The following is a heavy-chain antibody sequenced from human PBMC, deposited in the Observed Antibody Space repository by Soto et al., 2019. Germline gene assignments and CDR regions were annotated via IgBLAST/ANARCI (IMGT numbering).Heavy chain of an antibody. CDR1: GFTFDDYA. CDR3: ARASSNYYYYYMDV. J-gene: IGHJ6*03. CDR2: INWNSGNI. D-gene: IGHD4-4*01. Sequence: GGSLRLSCAASGFTFDDYAMHWVRQAPGKGLEWVSGINWNSGNIGYADSVKGRFTISRDNAKNSLYLQVNSLRTEDTAFYYCARASSNYYYYYMDVWGKGTTVTVSS. V-gene: IGHV3-9*01.